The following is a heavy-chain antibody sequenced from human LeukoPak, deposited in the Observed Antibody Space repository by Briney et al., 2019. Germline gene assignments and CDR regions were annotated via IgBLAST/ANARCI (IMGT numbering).Heavy chain of an antibody. Sequence: SETLSLTCTVSVGSISSGYYYWSWIRQSPGKGLEWIGYIYYSGSTYYNPSLKSRVTISVDTSKNQFSLKLSSVTAADTAVYYCARVPLYYYDDLGTTDWGQGTLVTVSS. CDR1: VGSISSGYYY. CDR2: IYYSGST. D-gene: IGHD3-22*01. V-gene: IGHV4-30-4*01. J-gene: IGHJ4*02. CDR3: ARVPLYYYDDLGTTD.